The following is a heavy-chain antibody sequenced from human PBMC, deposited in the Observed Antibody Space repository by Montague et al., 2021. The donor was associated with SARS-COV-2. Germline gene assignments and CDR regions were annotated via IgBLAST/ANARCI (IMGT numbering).Heavy chain of an antibody. CDR2: IKQDGSEK. Sequence: SLRLSCAASGFIFSNFWVSWVRQAPGKGLEWVANIKQDGSEKFYVDSVKGRFTISRDNAKNSLYLQMYSLRAEDTAVYFCARDNIVIVPPAIFYDSWGQGTLVTVSS. D-gene: IGHD2-2*01. V-gene: IGHV3-7*01. CDR1: GFIFSNFW. CDR3: ARDNIVIVPPAIFYDS. J-gene: IGHJ4*02.